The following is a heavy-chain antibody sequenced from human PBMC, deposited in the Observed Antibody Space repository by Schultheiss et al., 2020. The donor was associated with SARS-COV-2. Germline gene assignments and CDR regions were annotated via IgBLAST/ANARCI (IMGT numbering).Heavy chain of an antibody. CDR2: ISGSGGST. D-gene: IGHD4-23*01. J-gene: IGHJ4*02. V-gene: IGHV3-23*01. CDR1: GFTFSSYS. Sequence: GGSLRLSCAASGFTFSSYSMNWVRQAPGKGLEWVSAISGSGGSTYYADSVKGRFTISRDNSKNTLYLQMNSLRAEDTAVYYCAKGGYGGNHDFDYWGQGTLVTVSS. CDR3: AKGGYGGNHDFDY.